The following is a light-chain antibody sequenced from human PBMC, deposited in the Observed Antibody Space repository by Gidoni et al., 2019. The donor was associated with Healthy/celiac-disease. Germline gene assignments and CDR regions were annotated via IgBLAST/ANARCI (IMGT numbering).Light chain of an antibody. J-gene: IGKJ5*01. CDR3: QQYYSTIT. CDR2: WAS. V-gene: IGKV4-1*01. CDR1: QSVLYSSNNKNY. Sequence: DIVMTQSPDSLAVSLGERATINCKSSQSVLYSSNNKNYFAWYQQKPGQPPKLLIYWASTRESGVPDRFSGSGSGTDFTLTISSLQAEDVAVYYCQQYYSTITFGQGTRLEIK.